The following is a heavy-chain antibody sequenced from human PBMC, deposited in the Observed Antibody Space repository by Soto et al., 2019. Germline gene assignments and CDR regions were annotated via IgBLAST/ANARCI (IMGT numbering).Heavy chain of an antibody. Sequence: ASVKVSCKASGGTFSSYAISWVRQAPGQGLEWMGGIIPIFGTANYAQKFQGRVTITADESTSTAYMELSSLRSEDTAVYYCASGGYPHKGSDTAMVGGYWYYYGMDVWGQGTTVTVSS. V-gene: IGHV1-69*13. CDR1: GGTFSSYA. J-gene: IGHJ6*02. CDR2: IIPIFGTA. D-gene: IGHD5-18*01. CDR3: ASGGYPHKGSDTAMVGGYWYYYGMDV.